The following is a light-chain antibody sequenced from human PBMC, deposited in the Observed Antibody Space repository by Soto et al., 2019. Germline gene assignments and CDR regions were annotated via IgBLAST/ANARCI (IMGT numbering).Light chain of an antibody. V-gene: IGKV1-39*01. CDR1: QSIGRF. J-gene: IGKJ4*01. Sequence: DIQMTQSPSSLSASVGDRVTITCRASQSIGRFLNWHQQKPGKAPNVLINVASTLRSGVPSRFSGSGSGTDFNLTINSLQPEGFATYFCQQSFTTPLTFGGGTKVDIK. CDR2: VAS. CDR3: QQSFTTPLT.